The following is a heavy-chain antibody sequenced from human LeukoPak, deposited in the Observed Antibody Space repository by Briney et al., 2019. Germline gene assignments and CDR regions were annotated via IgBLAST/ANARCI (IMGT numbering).Heavy chain of an antibody. CDR3: AKTGTDDGYSIYFDH. V-gene: IGHV3-23*01. J-gene: IGHJ4*02. D-gene: IGHD5-24*01. CDR2: ISGSGGGT. CDR1: GFTFSSYS. Sequence: GGSLRLSCAASGFTFSSYSMNWVRQAPGKGLERVSTISGSGGGTYNADSVKGRFTISRDNSQNTLYLQMNSLRAEDTAIYYCAKTGTDDGYSIYFDHWGQGTLVTVSS.